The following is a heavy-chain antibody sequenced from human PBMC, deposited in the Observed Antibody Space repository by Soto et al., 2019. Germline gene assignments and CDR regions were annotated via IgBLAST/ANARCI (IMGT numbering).Heavy chain of an antibody. Sequence: GGSLSLSCAASGFTVSSNYMSWVSQAPGKGLEWVSVIYSDCSTYYADSVKGRFTISRDNSKNTLYLQMNSLRAEDTAVYYCAREYSSGYYLWGQGTLATVSS. CDR1: GFTVSSNY. CDR2: IYSDCST. V-gene: IGHV3-53*01. CDR3: AREYSSGYYL. D-gene: IGHD3-22*01. J-gene: IGHJ5*02.